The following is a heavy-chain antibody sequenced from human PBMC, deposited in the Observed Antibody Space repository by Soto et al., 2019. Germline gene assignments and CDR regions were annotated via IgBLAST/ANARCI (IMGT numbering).Heavy chain of an antibody. CDR1: GGTFSSYA. CDR3: ARVHSSGYLGYFDY. V-gene: IGHV1-69*13. Sequence: SVKVSCKASGGTFSSYAISWVRQAPGQGLEWMGGIIPIFGTANYAQKFQGRVTITADESTSTAYMELSSLRSEDTAVYYCARVHSSGYLGYFDYWGQGTLVTVSS. CDR2: IIPIFGTA. J-gene: IGHJ4*02. D-gene: IGHD3-22*01.